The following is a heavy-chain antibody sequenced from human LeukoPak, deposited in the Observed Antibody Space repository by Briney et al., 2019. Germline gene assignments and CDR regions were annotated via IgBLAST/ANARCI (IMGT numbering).Heavy chain of an antibody. Sequence: PGGSRRLSCSASGFTFSRFAMTWVRQGPGRGLEWVSTISGNGHQTYYADSVKGRFSVSRDNSKNILYLQMDSLRADDSALYYCAKDANYYDSSGYFIPFDYWGQGTLVTV. D-gene: IGHD3-22*01. CDR1: GFTFSRFA. CDR3: AKDANYYDSSGYFIPFDY. V-gene: IGHV3-23*01. CDR2: ISGNGHQT. J-gene: IGHJ4*02.